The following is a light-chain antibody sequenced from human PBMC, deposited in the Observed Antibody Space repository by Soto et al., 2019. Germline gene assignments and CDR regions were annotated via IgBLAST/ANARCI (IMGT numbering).Light chain of an antibody. V-gene: IGLV9-49*01. CDR3: GADHGSGSNFVXLV. J-gene: IGLJ3*02. Sequence: QLVLTQPPSASASLGASVTLTCTLSSGYSNYKVDWYQQRPGKGPRFVMRVGTGGIVGSKGDGIPDRFSVLGSGLNRYLTIKNIQEEDESDYHCGADHGSGSNFVXLVFGGGTXLTXL. CDR2: VGTGGIVG. CDR1: SGYSNYK.